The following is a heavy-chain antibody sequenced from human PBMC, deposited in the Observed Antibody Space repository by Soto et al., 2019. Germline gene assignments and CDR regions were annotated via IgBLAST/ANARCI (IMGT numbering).Heavy chain of an antibody. J-gene: IGHJ5*02. V-gene: IGHV3-30*18. CDR3: AKAGPWFDP. Sequence: GGSLSLSCAASGFTFSSYGMHWVRQAPGKGLEWVAVISYDGSNKYYADSVKGRFTISRDNSKNTLYLQMNSLRAEDTAVYYCAKAGPWFDPWGQGTLVTVSS. CDR2: ISYDGSNK. CDR1: GFTFSSYG.